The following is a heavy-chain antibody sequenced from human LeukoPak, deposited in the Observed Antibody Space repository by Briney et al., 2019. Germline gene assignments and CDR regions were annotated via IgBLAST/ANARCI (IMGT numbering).Heavy chain of an antibody. J-gene: IGHJ4*02. Sequence: PGRSLRLSCAASGFAFKSFGMHWVRQAPGKGLEWAAVISHDGTNKYYADFVKGRFTISRDNSKNTLSLQMNGLIPEDTAVYYCAKSVASDAYWGQGTLVTVSS. CDR1: GFAFKSFG. D-gene: IGHD5-12*01. V-gene: IGHV3-30*18. CDR2: ISHDGTNK. CDR3: AKSVASDAY.